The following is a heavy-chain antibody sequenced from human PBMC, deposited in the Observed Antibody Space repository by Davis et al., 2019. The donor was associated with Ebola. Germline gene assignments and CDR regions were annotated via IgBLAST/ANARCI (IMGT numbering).Heavy chain of an antibody. Sequence: PGGSLRLSCAGSGFIFGNYAMSWVRQAPGKGLEWASTISASGTSTYYADSVKGRFTISRDTSKNTLYLQVNSLRAEDTAVYYCAKEYSSSPYYYYGMDVWGQGTAVTVSS. CDR3: AKEYSSSPYYYYGMDV. CDR1: GFIFGNYA. V-gene: IGHV3-23*01. J-gene: IGHJ6*02. D-gene: IGHD6-6*01. CDR2: ISASGTST.